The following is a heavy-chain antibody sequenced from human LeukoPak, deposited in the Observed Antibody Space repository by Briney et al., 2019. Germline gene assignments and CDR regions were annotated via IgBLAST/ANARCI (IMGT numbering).Heavy chain of an antibody. V-gene: IGHV4-34*01. D-gene: IGHD3-3*01. Sequence: SETLSLTCAVYGGSFSGYYWSWIRQPPGKGLEWIGEINHSGSTNYNPSLKSRVTISVDTSKNQFSLKLSSVTAADTAVYYCARGTYDFSSGYPHSNWFDPWGPGTLVTVSS. CDR2: INHSGST. CDR1: GGSFSGYY. CDR3: ARGTYDFSSGYPHSNWFDP. J-gene: IGHJ5*02.